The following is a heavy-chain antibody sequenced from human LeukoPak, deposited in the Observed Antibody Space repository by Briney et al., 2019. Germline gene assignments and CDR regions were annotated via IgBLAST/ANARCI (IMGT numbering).Heavy chain of an antibody. J-gene: IGHJ4*02. V-gene: IGHV1-46*01. CDR2: INPSGGIT. CDR3: AREVGSGSPKYYFDY. CDR1: GYTFTSDY. D-gene: IGHD1-26*01. Sequence: ASVKVSCTASGYTFTSDYMHWVRQTPGQELEWMGIINPSGGITSYAQKFQGRVTMTRDTSTSTVYMELSRLRSEDTAVYYCAREVGSGSPKYYFDYWGQGTLVTVSS.